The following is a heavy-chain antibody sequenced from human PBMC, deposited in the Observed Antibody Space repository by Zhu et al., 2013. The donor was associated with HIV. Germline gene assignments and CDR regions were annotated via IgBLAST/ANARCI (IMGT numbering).Heavy chain of an antibody. Sequence: VQLVQSGAEVKKPGASVKVSCKASGYTFTSYAISWVRQAPGQGLEWMGGIIPIFGTANYAQKFQGRVTITADKSTSTAYMELSSLRSEDTAVYYCARSLIGGAAGTITDYYYYYGMDVWGQGTTVTVSS. CDR1: GYTFTSYA. CDR2: IIPIFGTA. V-gene: IGHV1-69*06. J-gene: IGHJ6*02. CDR3: ARSLIGGAAGTITDYYYYYGMDV. D-gene: IGHD6-13*01.